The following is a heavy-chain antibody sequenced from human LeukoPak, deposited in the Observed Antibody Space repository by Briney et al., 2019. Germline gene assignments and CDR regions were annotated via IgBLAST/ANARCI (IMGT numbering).Heavy chain of an antibody. CDR3: ARDFLWFGEFINWFDP. CDR2: ISAYNGNT. V-gene: IGHV1-18*01. Sequence: ASVKVSCKASGYNFASYAISWVRQAPGQGLEWIGWISAYNGNTNSAQKLQGRVTMTTDTSTSTAYMELRSLRSDDTAVYYCARDFLWFGEFINWFDPWGQGTLVTVSS. D-gene: IGHD3-10*01. J-gene: IGHJ5*02. CDR1: GYNFASYA.